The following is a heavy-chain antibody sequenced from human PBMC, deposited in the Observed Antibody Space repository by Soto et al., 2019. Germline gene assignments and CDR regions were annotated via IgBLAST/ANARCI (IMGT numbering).Heavy chain of an antibody. CDR2: IYYSGST. J-gene: IGHJ4*02. Sequence: QVQLQESGPGLVKPSETLSFTCTVSGGSVSSGSYYWSWIRQPPGKGLEWIGYIYYSGSTNYNPSLKSRVTISVDTSKNQFSLKLSSVTAADTAVYYCARAPEQQLVLDYWGQGTLVTVSS. D-gene: IGHD6-13*01. CDR3: ARAPEQQLVLDY. CDR1: GGSVSSGSYY. V-gene: IGHV4-61*01.